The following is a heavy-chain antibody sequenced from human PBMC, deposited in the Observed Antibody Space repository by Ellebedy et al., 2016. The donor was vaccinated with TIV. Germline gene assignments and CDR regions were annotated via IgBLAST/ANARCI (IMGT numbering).Heavy chain of an antibody. CDR3: ARDHYYESSGYYHFDY. CDR2: INHSGST. Sequence: MPSETLSLTCAVYVGSFSGYYWSWIRQPPGKGLEWIGEINHSGSTTYNPSLNSRVTISVDTSKNQFSLKLSSVTAADTAVYYCARDHYYESSGYYHFDYWGQGTLVTVSS. CDR1: VGSFSGYY. J-gene: IGHJ4*02. D-gene: IGHD3-22*01. V-gene: IGHV4-34*01.